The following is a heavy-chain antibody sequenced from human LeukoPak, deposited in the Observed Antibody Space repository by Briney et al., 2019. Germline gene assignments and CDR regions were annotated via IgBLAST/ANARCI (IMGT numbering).Heavy chain of an antibody. J-gene: IGHJ4*02. V-gene: IGHV3-23*01. CDR1: GFTQNA. D-gene: IGHD3-16*01. CDR2: ISRSGGNS. CDR3: ARLGSYADFDY. Sequence: GGSLRLSCEASGFTQNAMGWVRQAPGKGLEWVASISRSGGNSHYADSVKGRFTISRDNSKNTMYLQMDSLRAEDTAVYYCARLGSYADFDYWGQGTLVTVSS.